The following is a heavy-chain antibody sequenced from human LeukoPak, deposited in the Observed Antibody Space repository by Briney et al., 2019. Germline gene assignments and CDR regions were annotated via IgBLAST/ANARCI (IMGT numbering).Heavy chain of an antibody. CDR1: GFTFSSYG. CDR3: GHGWEASYYYYMDG. V-gene: IGHV3-30*02. Sequence: PGGPLRLSCSASGFTFSSYGMFCVRQAPGKGLEGVAFTWYGGSNQYYADPVKGRFTISRDHSQNTPEPKMYSLRAEDTVVDAKGHGWEASYYYYMDGWGKGTTVTISS. CDR2: TWYGGSNQ. J-gene: IGHJ6*03. D-gene: IGHD1-26*01.